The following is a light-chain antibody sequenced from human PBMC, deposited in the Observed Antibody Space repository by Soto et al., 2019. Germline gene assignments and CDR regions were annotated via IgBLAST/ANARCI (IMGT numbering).Light chain of an antibody. CDR1: SSNIGAGYD. CDR3: QSYDSSLSGV. CDR2: GNS. Sequence: QSVLTQPPSVSGAPGQRVTISCTGSSSNIGAGYDVHWYQQFPGTAPKLLIYGNSNRPSGVPDRFSGSKSGTSASLAITGLQAEYEADYYGQSYDSSLSGVFGSGTKVTV. J-gene: IGLJ1*01. V-gene: IGLV1-40*01.